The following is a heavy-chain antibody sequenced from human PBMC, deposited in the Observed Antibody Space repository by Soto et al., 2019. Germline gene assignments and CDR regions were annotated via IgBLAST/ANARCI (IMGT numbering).Heavy chain of an antibody. V-gene: IGHV3-11*01. D-gene: IGHD3-10*01. J-gene: IGHJ6*02. CDR3: VRDYYDSGRGAFDI. CDR2: ISSSGSTI. Sequence: GGSLRLSCAASGFTFSDYYMSWIRQAPGKGLEWVSYISSSGSTIYYADSVKGRFTISRDNAKNSLYLQMNSLRAEDTAVYYCVRDYYDSGRGAFDIRAQRTTVTGSS. CDR1: GFTFSDYY.